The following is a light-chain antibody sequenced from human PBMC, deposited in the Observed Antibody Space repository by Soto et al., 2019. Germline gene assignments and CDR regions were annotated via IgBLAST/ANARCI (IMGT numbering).Light chain of an antibody. Sequence: EIVMTQSPATLSVSPRERATLSCRASRNINRKLAWYQQKPGQAPRLLISGASTRATGITARFSGSGSGTEFTLTFSSLQSEDFAVYYCQQYYDYPPLIFGGGTKVEIK. CDR1: RNINRK. V-gene: IGKV3-15*01. CDR3: QQYYDYPPLI. J-gene: IGKJ4*01. CDR2: GAS.